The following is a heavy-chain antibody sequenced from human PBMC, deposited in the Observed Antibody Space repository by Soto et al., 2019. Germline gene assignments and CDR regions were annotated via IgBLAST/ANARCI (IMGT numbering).Heavy chain of an antibody. CDR2: FDPSDSQN. CDR1: WYLLKEYC. CDR3: ARGIWARDDLDL. Sequence: GSPKTPLYCFWYLLKEYCIGLVRPAPGKGLEGMGRFDPSDSQNQYSPSIQGHITNSGDKSFSTAYLQWRSLKDSDTAIYYCARGIWARDDLDLWGHGTLVTVSS. V-gene: IGHV5-10-1*01. D-gene: IGHD3-16*01. J-gene: IGHJ2*01.